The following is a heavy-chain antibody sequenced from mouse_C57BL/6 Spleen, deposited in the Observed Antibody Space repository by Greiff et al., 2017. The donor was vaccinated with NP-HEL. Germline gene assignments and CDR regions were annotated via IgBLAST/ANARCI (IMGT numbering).Heavy chain of an antibody. J-gene: IGHJ3*01. V-gene: IGHV1-82*01. CDR1: GYAFSSSW. D-gene: IGHD2-4*01. CDR3: ALGGKRDYDSSFAY. CDR2: IYPGDGDT. Sequence: QVQLKQSGPELVKPGASVKISCKASGYAFSSSWMNWVKQRPGKGLEWIGRIYPGDGDTNYNGKFKGKATLTADKSSSTAYMQLSSLTSEDSAVYFCALGGKRDYDSSFAYWGQGTLVTVSA.